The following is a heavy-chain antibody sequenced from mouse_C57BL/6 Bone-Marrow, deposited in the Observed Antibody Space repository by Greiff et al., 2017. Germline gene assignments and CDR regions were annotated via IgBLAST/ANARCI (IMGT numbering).Heavy chain of an antibody. J-gene: IGHJ1*03. CDR1: GYTFTDYE. CDR3: TRNGRSTMITTRWYFDV. CDR2: IDPETGGT. D-gene: IGHD2-4*01. Sequence: LVESGAELVRPGASVTLSCKASGYTFTDYEMHWVKQTPVHGLEWIGAIDPETGGTAYNQKFKGKAILTADKSSSTAYMALRSLTSEDSAVYYCTRNGRSTMITTRWYFDVWGTGTTVTVSS. V-gene: IGHV1-15*01.